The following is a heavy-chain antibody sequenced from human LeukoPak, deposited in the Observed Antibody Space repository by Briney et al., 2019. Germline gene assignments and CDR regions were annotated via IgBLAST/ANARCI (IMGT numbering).Heavy chain of an antibody. CDR1: GYTFTSYA. D-gene: IGHD6-13*01. V-gene: IGHV1-2*02. CDR2: TNPYSGGT. Sequence: ASVKVSCKASGYTFTSYAMNWVRQAPGQGLEWMGWTNPYSGGTSYARKFLGRVTMTRDTSISTAYLELSRLTADDTAVYFCARARSDSSTYYFAYWGPGTLVTVSS. CDR3: ARARSDSSTYYFAY. J-gene: IGHJ4*02.